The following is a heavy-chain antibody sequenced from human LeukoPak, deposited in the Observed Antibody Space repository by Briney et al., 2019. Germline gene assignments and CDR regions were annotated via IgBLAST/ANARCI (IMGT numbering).Heavy chain of an antibody. J-gene: IGHJ4*02. Sequence: GGSLRLSCAVSGCIFSSYAMNWVRQAPGKGLEWVSGISGGGGVTYYADSVEGRFTISRDNSKNTLYLQMNSLRGDDTAIYYCAKASWEGVTTTYFDYWGQGTLVPVSS. D-gene: IGHD1-26*01. CDR1: GCIFSSYA. CDR3: AKASWEGVTTTYFDY. V-gene: IGHV3-23*01. CDR2: ISGGGGVT.